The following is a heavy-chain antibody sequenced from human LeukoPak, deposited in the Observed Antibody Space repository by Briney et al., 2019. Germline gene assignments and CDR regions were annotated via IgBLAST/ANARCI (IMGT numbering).Heavy chain of an antibody. CDR3: AKLLNSGSYKSPVDY. V-gene: IGHV3-30*02. CDR1: GFTFSSYG. J-gene: IGHJ4*02. CDR2: IRYDGSNK. Sequence: TGGSLRLSCAASGFTFSSYGMHWVRQAPGKGLEWVAFIRYDGSNKYYADSVKGRFTISRDNSKNTLYLQMNSLRAEDTAVYYCAKLLNSGSYKSPVDYWGQGTLVTVSS. D-gene: IGHD1-26*01.